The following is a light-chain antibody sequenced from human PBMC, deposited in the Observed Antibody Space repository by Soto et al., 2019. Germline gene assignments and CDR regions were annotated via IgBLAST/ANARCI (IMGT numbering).Light chain of an antibody. CDR2: EVS. Sequence: QSALTQPASVSGSPGQSITISCTGTSSDVGTYKYVSWYQQYPGKVPKLMIYEVSNRPSGVSNRFSGSKSGNTASLTISGLQAEDEADYYCSSFTTSDTWVFGGGTQLTVL. J-gene: IGLJ3*02. CDR1: SSDVGTYKY. CDR3: SSFTTSDTWV. V-gene: IGLV2-14*01.